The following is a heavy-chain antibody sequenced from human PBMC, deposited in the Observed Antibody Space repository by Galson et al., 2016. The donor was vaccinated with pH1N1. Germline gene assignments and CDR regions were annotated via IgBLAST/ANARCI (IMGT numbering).Heavy chain of an antibody. V-gene: IGHV4-61*02. CDR3: ARDSANSGDYVREFDC. CDR2: IYTSGST. Sequence: TLSLTCTVSGDSIGSGSYYWSWVWQPAGKGLEWIGRIYTSGSTNYNPSLKSRIFISLDTAKNQFSLRLSSVTAADTAVYYCARDSANSGDYVREFDCWGQGTLVTVSS. CDR1: GDSIGSGSYY. J-gene: IGHJ4*02. D-gene: IGHD1-26*01.